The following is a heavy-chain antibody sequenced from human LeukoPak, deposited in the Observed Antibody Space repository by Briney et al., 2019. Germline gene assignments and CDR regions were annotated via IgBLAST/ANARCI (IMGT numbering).Heavy chain of an antibody. D-gene: IGHD6-13*01. Sequence: GGSLRLSCAASGFTFSSYGMHWVRQAPGKGLEWVAFIRYDGSNKYYADSVKGRFTISRDNSKSTLYLQMNSLRAEDTAVYYCAKAPIAAAATNYMDVWGKGTTVTVSS. V-gene: IGHV3-30*02. CDR3: AKAPIAAAATNYMDV. CDR2: IRYDGSNK. CDR1: GFTFSSYG. J-gene: IGHJ6*03.